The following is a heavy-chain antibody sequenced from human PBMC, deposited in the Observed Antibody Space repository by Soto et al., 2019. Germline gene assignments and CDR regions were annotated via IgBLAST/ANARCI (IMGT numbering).Heavy chain of an antibody. J-gene: IGHJ4*02. V-gene: IGHV3-9*01. D-gene: IGHD3-10*01. CDR3: AKAVGSYCIFDY. Sequence: EVQLVESGGGLVQPGRSLRRSCAASGFTFDDYAMHWVRQAPGKGLEWVSGISWNSGSIGYADSVKGRFSISRDNAKNSLFLQMTSLRAEDTALYYCAKAVGSYCIFDYWGRGTLVTVSS. CDR1: GFTFDDYA. CDR2: ISWNSGSI.